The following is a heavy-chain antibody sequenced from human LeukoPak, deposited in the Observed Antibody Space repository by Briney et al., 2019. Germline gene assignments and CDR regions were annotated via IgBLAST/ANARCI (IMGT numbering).Heavy chain of an antibody. J-gene: IGHJ4*02. CDR3: AKGEFVVVAATNIDY. CDR1: GFTFSSYG. CDR2: ISYDGSNK. V-gene: IGHV3-30*18. Sequence: PGRSLRLSCAASGFTFSSYGMHWVRQAPGKGLEWVAVISYDGSNKYYADSVKGRFTISRDNSKNTLYLQVNSLRAEDTAVYYCAKGEFVVVAATNIDYWGQGTLVTVSS. D-gene: IGHD2-15*01.